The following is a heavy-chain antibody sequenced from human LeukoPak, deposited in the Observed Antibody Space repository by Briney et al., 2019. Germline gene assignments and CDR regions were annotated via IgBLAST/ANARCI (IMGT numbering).Heavy chain of an antibody. Sequence: ASETLSLTCTVSGYSISSGYYWSWIRQPPGKGLEWIGETNHSGSTNYNPSLKSRVTISVDTSKNQFSLKLSSVTAADTAVYYCARSSVLRYFRTWGQGTLVTVSS. V-gene: IGHV4-38-2*02. D-gene: IGHD3-9*01. CDR1: GYSISSGYY. CDR3: ARSSVLRYFRT. J-gene: IGHJ5*02. CDR2: TNHSGST.